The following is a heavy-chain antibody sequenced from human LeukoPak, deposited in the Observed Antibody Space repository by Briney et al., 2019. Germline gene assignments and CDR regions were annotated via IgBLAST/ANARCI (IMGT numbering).Heavy chain of an antibody. D-gene: IGHD6-25*01. CDR2: IYYSGST. CDR1: GGSISSSSYY. Sequence: SETLSLTCTVSGGSISSSSYYWGWIRQPPGKGLEWIGSIYYSGSTYYNPSLKSRVTISVDTSKNQFSLRLSSVTAADTAVYYCARPYGQYSSGWLLNYWGQGTLVTVSS. V-gene: IGHV4-39*01. J-gene: IGHJ4*02. CDR3: ARPYGQYSSGWLLNY.